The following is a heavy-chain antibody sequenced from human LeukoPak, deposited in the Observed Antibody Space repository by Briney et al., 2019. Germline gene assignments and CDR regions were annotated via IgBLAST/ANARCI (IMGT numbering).Heavy chain of an antibody. CDR1: GDSVSSNSAA. Sequence: SQTLSLTCAISGDSVSSNSAAWNWIRQSPSRGLEWLGRTYYRSKWYNDYAVSVKSRITINPDTSKNQFSLQLNSVTPEDTAVYYCARVLPYCSSTSCYNPFDYWGQGTLVTVSS. J-gene: IGHJ4*02. CDR3: ARVLPYCSSTSCYNPFDY. D-gene: IGHD2-2*02. CDR2: TYYRSKWYN. V-gene: IGHV6-1*01.